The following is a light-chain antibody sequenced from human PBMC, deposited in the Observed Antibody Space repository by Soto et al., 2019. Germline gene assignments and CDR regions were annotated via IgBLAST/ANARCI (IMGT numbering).Light chain of an antibody. CDR3: SSYTTSSNYV. J-gene: IGLJ1*01. CDR1: SSGVGSYNF. V-gene: IGLV2-14*01. Sequence: QSALTQPASVSGSPGQSITISCTGTSSGVGSYNFVSWYQQLPGKAPKLMIYEVSNRPSGASNRFSGSKSGNTASLTISGLQAEDEADYYCSSYTTSSNYVFGSGTKVTVL. CDR2: EVS.